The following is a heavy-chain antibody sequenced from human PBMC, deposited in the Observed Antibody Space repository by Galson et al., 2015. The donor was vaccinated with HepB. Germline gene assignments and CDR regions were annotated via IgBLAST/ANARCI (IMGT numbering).Heavy chain of an antibody. CDR2: TYYRSKWSN. J-gene: IGHJ4*02. CDR3: ARGGEGYCRTTSCAFDY. CDR1: GDSASSDNAA. D-gene: IGHD2-2*01. V-gene: IGHV6-1*01. Sequence: CAISGDSASSDNAAWNWIRQSPSRGLEWLGRTYYRSKWSNDYAVSVKSRISINPDTSKNQFSLQLNSVTPDDTAVYYCARGGEGYCRTTSCAFDYWGQGTLVTVSS.